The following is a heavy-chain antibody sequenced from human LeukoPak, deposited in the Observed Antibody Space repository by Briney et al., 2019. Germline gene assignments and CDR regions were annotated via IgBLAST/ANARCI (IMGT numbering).Heavy chain of an antibody. V-gene: IGHV1-69*13. CDR2: IIPIFGTA. D-gene: IGHD6-19*01. CDR1: GGTFSSYA. J-gene: IGHJ4*02. CDR3: ARMYSSGFTIDDY. Sequence: SVTVSFTASGGTFSSYAISWVRPAPGQGLEWMGGIIPIFGTANYAQKFQGRVTITADESTSTAYMELSSLRSEDTAVYYCARMYSSGFTIDDYWGQGTLVTVSS.